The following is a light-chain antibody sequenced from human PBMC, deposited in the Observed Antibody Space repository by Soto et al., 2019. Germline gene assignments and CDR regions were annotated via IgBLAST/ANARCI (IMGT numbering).Light chain of an antibody. J-gene: IGKJ4*01. CDR1: QSVSSTY. Sequence: EIVLTQSPGTLSLSPGERATLSCRASQSVSSTYLAWYQQKPGQAPRLLIYGASSRATGIPDRFSGSGSVTDFTLTISRLEPEDFAVYYCQQRSNWPTFGGGTKVEIK. CDR3: QQRSNWPT. V-gene: IGKV3D-20*02. CDR2: GAS.